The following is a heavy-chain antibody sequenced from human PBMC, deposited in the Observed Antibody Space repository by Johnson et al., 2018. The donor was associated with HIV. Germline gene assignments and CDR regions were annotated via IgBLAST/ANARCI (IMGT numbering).Heavy chain of an antibody. V-gene: IGHV3-33*08. Sequence: QMQLVESGGGLVKPGGSLRLSCAASGFTFSDYYMSWVRQAPDKGLEWVAVIWYDGSDKYYADSVKGLFTISRDNAKNSLYLQMNSLRVDDTAVYYCARASGFDMWGQGTMVTVSS. J-gene: IGHJ3*02. CDR2: IWYDGSDK. CDR1: GFTFSDYY. D-gene: IGHD1-26*01. CDR3: ARASGFDM.